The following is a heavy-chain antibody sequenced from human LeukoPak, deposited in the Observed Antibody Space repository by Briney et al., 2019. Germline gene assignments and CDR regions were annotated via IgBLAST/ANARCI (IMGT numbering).Heavy chain of an antibody. J-gene: IGHJ6*02. D-gene: IGHD5-24*01. V-gene: IGHV3-30*04. Sequence: GRSLRLSCAASVFTFSSYAMHWVRQAPGKGLKWGAVISYDGSNTYYAGSVKGRFTISRDNSKNTLYLQMNSLRAEDTAVYYCARDFGGYNTCYYYGMDVWGQGTTVTVSS. CDR3: ARDFGGYNTCYYYGMDV. CDR2: ISYDGSNT. CDR1: VFTFSSYA.